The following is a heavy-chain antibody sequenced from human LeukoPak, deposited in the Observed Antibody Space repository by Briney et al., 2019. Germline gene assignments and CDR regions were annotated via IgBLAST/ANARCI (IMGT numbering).Heavy chain of an antibody. D-gene: IGHD5-18*01. Sequence: SETLSLTCAVYGGSFSGYYWSWIRQPPGKGLEWIGEINHSGSTNYNPSLKSRVTIPVDTSKNQFSLKLSSVTAADTAVYYCARGLGIQLWKYYFDYWGQGTLVTVSS. V-gene: IGHV4-34*01. CDR3: ARGLGIQLWKYYFDY. J-gene: IGHJ4*02. CDR2: INHSGST. CDR1: GGSFSGYY.